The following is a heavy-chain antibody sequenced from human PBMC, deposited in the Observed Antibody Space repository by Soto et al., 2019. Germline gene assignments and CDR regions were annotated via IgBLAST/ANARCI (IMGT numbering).Heavy chain of an antibody. Sequence: GGSLRLSCAASGFTFSDYYMSWIRQAPGKGLEWVSYISSSGSTIYYADSVKGRFTISRDNAKNSLYLQMNSLRAEDTAVYYCARDPYGVLQLPILLDYGGKGTRVPVSS. J-gene: IGHJ4*02. D-gene: IGHD4-17*01. V-gene: IGHV3-11*01. CDR3: ARDPYGVLQLPILLDY. CDR1: GFTFSDYY. CDR2: ISSSGSTI.